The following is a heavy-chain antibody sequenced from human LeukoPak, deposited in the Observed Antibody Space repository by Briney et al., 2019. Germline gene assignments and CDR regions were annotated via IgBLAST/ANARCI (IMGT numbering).Heavy chain of an antibody. CDR3: ARDLYDSSGRHDAFDF. CDR1: GGSFSGYY. J-gene: IGHJ3*01. Sequence: PSETLSLTCAVYGGSFSGYYWNWIRQPAGKGLEWIGRIYTSGSTSYNPSLKSRVTMSVDTSKSQFSLKLSSVTAADTAVYYCARDLYDSSGRHDAFDFWGQGTMVTVSS. V-gene: IGHV4-4*07. CDR2: IYTSGST. D-gene: IGHD3-22*01.